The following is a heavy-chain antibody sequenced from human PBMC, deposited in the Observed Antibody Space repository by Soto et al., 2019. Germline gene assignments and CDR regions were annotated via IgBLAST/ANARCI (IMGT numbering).Heavy chain of an antibody. Sequence: SETLSLTCAVYGGSFSGYYWSWIRQPPGKGLEWIGEINHSGSTNYNPSLKSRVTISVDTSKNQFPLKLSSVTAADTAVYYCARGLRYDFWSGYSYYYYGMDVWGQGTTVTVSS. CDR3: ARGLRYDFWSGYSYYYYGMDV. D-gene: IGHD3-3*01. CDR2: INHSGST. CDR1: GGSFSGYY. V-gene: IGHV4-34*01. J-gene: IGHJ6*02.